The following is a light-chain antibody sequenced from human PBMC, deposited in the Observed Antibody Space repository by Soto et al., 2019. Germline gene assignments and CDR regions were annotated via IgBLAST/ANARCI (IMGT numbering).Light chain of an antibody. CDR3: SSYTSSINLYV. Sequence: QSALTQPASVSGSPGQSITISCTGTSSDVGGYNYVSWYQQHPGKAPKLMIYDVSNRPSGVSNRFSGSKSGNTASLTISGLQAEDEADYYCSSYTSSINLYVFGTGTKLTVL. V-gene: IGLV2-14*01. J-gene: IGLJ1*01. CDR2: DVS. CDR1: SSDVGGYNY.